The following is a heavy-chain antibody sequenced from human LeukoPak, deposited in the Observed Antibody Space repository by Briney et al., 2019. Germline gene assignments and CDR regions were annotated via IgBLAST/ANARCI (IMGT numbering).Heavy chain of an antibody. J-gene: IGHJ4*02. CDR1: GFTFSSYS. CDR2: ISSSSSYI. V-gene: IGHV3-21*01. CDR3: ARVLGGYSSSWPLDY. Sequence: AGGSLRLSCAASGFTFSSYSMNWVRQAPGKGLEWVSSISSSSSYIYYADSVKGRFTISRDNAKNSLYLQMNSLRAEDTAVYYCARVLGGYSSSWPLDYWGQGTLVTVSS. D-gene: IGHD6-13*01.